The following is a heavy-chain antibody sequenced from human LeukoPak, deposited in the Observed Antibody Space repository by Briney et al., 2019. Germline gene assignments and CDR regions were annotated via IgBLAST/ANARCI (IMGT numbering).Heavy chain of an antibody. Sequence: ASVKVSCKASGYTFTSYAMHWVRQAPGQRLEWMGWINAGNGNTKYSQKFQGRVTITRDTSASTAYMELSSLRPEDTAVYYCARVADKTRKGYFDYWGQGTLVTVSS. V-gene: IGHV1-3*01. D-gene: IGHD2-15*01. CDR1: GYTFTSYA. CDR2: INAGNGNT. CDR3: ARVADKTRKGYFDY. J-gene: IGHJ4*02.